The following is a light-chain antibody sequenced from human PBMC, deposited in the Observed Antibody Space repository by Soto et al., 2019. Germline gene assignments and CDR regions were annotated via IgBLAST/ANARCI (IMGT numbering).Light chain of an antibody. V-gene: IGKV1-5*03. Sequence: IQMTQSPSTLSASVGDRVTITCRASQSINSWLAWYQQKPGKAPKLLIYKASSLESGVPSRFSGSGSGTEFTLTISSLQPDDFATYYCQQYHTYSPWTFGQETKVEIK. CDR2: KAS. CDR1: QSINSW. CDR3: QQYHTYSPWT. J-gene: IGKJ1*01.